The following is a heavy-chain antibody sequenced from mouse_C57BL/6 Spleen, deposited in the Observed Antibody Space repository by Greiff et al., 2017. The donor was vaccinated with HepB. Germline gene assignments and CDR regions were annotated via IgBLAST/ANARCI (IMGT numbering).Heavy chain of an antibody. D-gene: IGHD2-5*01. CDR2: ISSGGSYT. Sequence: EVQRVESGGDLVKPGGSLKLSCAASGFTFSSYGMSWVRQTPDKRLEWVATISSGGSYTYYPDSVKGRFTISRDNAKNTLYLQMSSLKSEDTAMYYCARRGSNLAWFAYWGQGTLVTVSA. CDR1: GFTFSSYG. CDR3: ARRGSNLAWFAY. J-gene: IGHJ3*01. V-gene: IGHV5-6*01.